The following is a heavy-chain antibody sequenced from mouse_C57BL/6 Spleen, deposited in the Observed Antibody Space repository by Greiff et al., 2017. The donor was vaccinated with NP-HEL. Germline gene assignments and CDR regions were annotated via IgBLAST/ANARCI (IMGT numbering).Heavy chain of an antibody. Sequence: VQLQQPGAELVMPGASVKLSCKASGYTFTSYWMHWVKQRPGQGLEWIGEIDPSDSYTNYNQKFKGKSTLTVDQSSSTAYMQLSSLTSEDSAVYYCARSRGLRRLYAMDYWGQGTSVTVSS. CDR1: GYTFTSYW. D-gene: IGHD2-4*01. J-gene: IGHJ4*01. CDR3: ARSRGLRRLYAMDY. CDR2: IDPSDSYT. V-gene: IGHV1-69*01.